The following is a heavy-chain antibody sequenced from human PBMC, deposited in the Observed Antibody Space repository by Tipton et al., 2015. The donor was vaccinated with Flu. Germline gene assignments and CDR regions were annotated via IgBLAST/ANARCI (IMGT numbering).Heavy chain of an antibody. J-gene: IGHJ6*02. Sequence: GSLRLSCAASGFTFSDYYMSWIRQAPGKGLEWVSYISSSGSTIYYADSVKGRFTISRDNAKNSLYLQMNSLRAEDTAVYYCARDLVPIGYFDWLSPPYYYYYGMDVWGQGTTVTVSS. CDR2: ISSSGSTI. CDR3: ARDLVPIGYFDWLSPPYYYYYGMDV. D-gene: IGHD3-9*01. CDR1: GFTFSDYY. V-gene: IGHV3-11*04.